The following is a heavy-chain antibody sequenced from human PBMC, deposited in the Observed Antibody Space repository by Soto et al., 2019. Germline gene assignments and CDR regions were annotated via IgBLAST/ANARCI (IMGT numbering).Heavy chain of an antibody. D-gene: IGHD6-13*01. V-gene: IGHV3-21*01. J-gene: IGHJ6*02. Sequence: PGGSLRLSCVASEFRFSTYNMNWVRQAPGKGLEWVSFISSTSSHIHYADSVKGRFTISRDNARNSLYLQMNSLRAEDTAVYYSVRDPAADGYYGMDVWGQGTTVTVSS. CDR1: EFRFSTYN. CDR2: ISSTSSHI. CDR3: VRDPAADGYYGMDV.